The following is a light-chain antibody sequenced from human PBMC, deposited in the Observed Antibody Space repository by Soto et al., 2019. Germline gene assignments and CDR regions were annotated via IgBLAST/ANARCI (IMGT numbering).Light chain of an antibody. V-gene: IGKV3-15*01. J-gene: IGKJ1*01. CDR1: QGVSTD. CDR3: QQYNKWPRT. CDR2: GAS. Sequence: EIVMTQSPATLSVSPGERATLSCRASQGVSTDLAWYQQRPGQAPRVLIYGASTRATDIPARFSGSGSGTEFTLTISSLQSEDFAVYFCQQYNKWPRTFGQGTKVDIK.